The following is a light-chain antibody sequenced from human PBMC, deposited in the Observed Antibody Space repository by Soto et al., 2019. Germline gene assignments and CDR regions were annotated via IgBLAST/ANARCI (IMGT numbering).Light chain of an antibody. CDR3: AAWDDSLKGQVV. V-gene: IGLV1-44*01. J-gene: IGLJ2*01. Sequence: QSVLTQPPSASGTPGQRVTISCSGSSSNIGSNTVNWYQQLPGTAPKLLIYSNNQRPSGVPDRFSGSKSGTSASLAISGLQSEDEGDYYCAAWDDSLKGQVVFGGGTQLTV. CDR1: SSNIGSNT. CDR2: SNN.